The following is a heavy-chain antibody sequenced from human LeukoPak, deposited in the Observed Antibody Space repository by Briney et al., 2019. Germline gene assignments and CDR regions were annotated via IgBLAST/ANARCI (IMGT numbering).Heavy chain of an antibody. D-gene: IGHD6-25*01. CDR1: GFTFSNYA. J-gene: IGHJ5*02. CDR2: ISGGGDTS. Sequence: GGSLRLSCVASGFTFSNYAMTWVRQAPGKGLEWVAIISGGGDTSYYADSGKGRFTISRDNSKNTLCLQMNSLRAEDTAGYFCPKKCAAAAENTWFDPWGQGTLVAVSS. CDR3: PKKCAAAAENTWFDP. V-gene: IGHV3-23*01.